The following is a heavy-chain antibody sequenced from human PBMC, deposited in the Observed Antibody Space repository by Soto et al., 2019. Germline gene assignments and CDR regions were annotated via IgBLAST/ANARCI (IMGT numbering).Heavy chain of an antibody. D-gene: IGHD3-10*01. CDR2: ISSSSSYI. Sequence: EVQLVESGGGLVKPGGSLRLSCAASGFTFSSYSMNWVRQAPGKGLEWVSSISSSSSYIYYADSVKGRFTISRDNAQNSRLLQMNSLRAEDTGVYYWAMDRGGDLKAFDIWGQGTMVTVSS. J-gene: IGHJ3*02. CDR3: AMDRGGDLKAFDI. V-gene: IGHV3-21*01. CDR1: GFTFSSYS.